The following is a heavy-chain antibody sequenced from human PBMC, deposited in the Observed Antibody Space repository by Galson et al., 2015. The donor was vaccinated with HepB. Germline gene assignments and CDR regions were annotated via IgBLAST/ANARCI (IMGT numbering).Heavy chain of an antibody. CDR1: HYTFSNFV. CDR2: ISGYNGNT. V-gene: IGHV1-18*04. D-gene: IGHD7-27*01. CDR3: ASSNWGMYFDF. J-gene: IGHJ4*02. Sequence: SCKASHYTFSNFVVSWVRQAPGPGLEWMGWISGYNGNTKYAQKSQGRVTMTIDTSTTTAYMELKGLRSDDTAVYYCASSNWGMYFDFWGQGTLVTVSS.